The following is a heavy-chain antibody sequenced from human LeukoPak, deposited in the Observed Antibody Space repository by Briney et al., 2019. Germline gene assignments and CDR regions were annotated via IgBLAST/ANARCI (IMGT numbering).Heavy chain of an antibody. V-gene: IGHV6-1*01. J-gene: IGHJ1*01. Sequence: SQTLSLTCAISGDSVSSNSAAWNWIRQSPSRGLEWLGRTYYRSKWYNDYAVSVKSRITINPDTSKNQFSLKLTSVTAADTAVYYCAREYGPSLRSCSGGSCSEYFQHWGQGTLVTVSS. CDR1: GDSVSSNSAA. D-gene: IGHD2-15*01. CDR2: TYYRSKWYN. CDR3: AREYGPSLRSCSGGSCSEYFQH.